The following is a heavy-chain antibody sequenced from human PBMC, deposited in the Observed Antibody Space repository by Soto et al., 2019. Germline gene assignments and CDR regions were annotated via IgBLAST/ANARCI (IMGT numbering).Heavy chain of an antibody. CDR3: ARAPNLDYYYYYGMDV. V-gene: IGHV3-48*03. CDR1: GFTLSSYE. J-gene: IGHJ6*02. CDR2: ISSSGSTI. Sequence: PGGSLRLSCAASGFTLSSYEMNWVRQAPGKGLEWVSYISSSGSTIYYADSVKGRFTISRDNTKNSLYLQMSSLRAEDTAVYYCARAPNLDYYYYYGMDVWGQGTTVTVSS.